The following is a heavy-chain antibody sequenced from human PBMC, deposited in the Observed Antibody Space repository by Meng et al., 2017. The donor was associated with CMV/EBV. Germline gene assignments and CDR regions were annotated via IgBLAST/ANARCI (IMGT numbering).Heavy chain of an antibody. J-gene: IGHJ4*02. CDR1: GGTFSSYA. CDR3: ASSIAARPRQFDY. Sequence: KACGGTFSSYAISWVRQAPGQGVEWMGGIIPIFGTANYAQKFQGRVTITMDESTSTAYMELSSLRSEDTAVYYCASSIAARPRQFDYWGQGTLVTVSS. V-gene: IGHV1-69*05. D-gene: IGHD6-6*01. CDR2: IIPIFGTA.